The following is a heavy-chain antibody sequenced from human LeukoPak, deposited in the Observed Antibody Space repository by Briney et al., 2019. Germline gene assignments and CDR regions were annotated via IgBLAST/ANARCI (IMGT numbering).Heavy chain of an antibody. CDR3: ASHYYGSGSYPFDY. CDR2: INPNSGGT. D-gene: IGHD3-10*01. Sequence: ASVKVSCKASGYTFTGYYIHWVRQAPGQGLEWMGWINPNSGGTNYAQKFQGRVTMTRDTSISTAYMELSRLRSDDTAVYYCASHYYGSGSYPFDYWGQGNLVTVSS. J-gene: IGHJ4*02. CDR1: GYTFTGYY. V-gene: IGHV1-2*02.